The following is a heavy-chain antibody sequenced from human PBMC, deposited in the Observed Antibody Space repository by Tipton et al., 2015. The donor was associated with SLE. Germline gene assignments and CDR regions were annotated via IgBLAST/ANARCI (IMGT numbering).Heavy chain of an antibody. CDR1: GGSIFSSY. J-gene: IGHJ6*02. CDR3: ARGVYAMDV. CDR2: IYFSGST. V-gene: IGHV4-59*01. Sequence: TLSLTCTVSGGSIFSSYWSWIRQPPGKGLEWIGCIYFSGSTNYNPSLRSRVTMSVDSSNSQFSLKLSSVTAADTAVYYCARGVYAMDVWGQGTTVTVSS.